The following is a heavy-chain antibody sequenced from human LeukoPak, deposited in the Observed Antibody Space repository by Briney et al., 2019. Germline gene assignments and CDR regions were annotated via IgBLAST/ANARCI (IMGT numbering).Heavy chain of an antibody. V-gene: IGHV1-69*05. D-gene: IGHD1-14*01. Sequence: SVKVSCKVSGGTFSSYAISGVRHAPGQGLEWMGRIIPIFGTANYAQKFQGRVTITTDESTSTAYMELSSLRSEDTAVYYCARAVPGDAFDIWGQGTMVTVSS. J-gene: IGHJ3*02. CDR2: IIPIFGTA. CDR3: ARAVPGDAFDI. CDR1: GGTFSSYA.